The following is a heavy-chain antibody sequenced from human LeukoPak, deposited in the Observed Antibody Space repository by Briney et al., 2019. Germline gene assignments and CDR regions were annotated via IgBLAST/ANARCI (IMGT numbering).Heavy chain of an antibody. CDR2: ISYDGSNK. CDR3: ARYGFVDTAFDY. Sequence: GGSLRLSCAASGFTFSSYAMHWVRQAPGKGLEWVAVISYDGSNKYYADSVKGRFTISRDNAKNSLYLQMNSLRAEDTAVYYCARYGFVDTAFDYWGQGTLVTVSS. D-gene: IGHD5-18*01. CDR1: GFTFSSYA. J-gene: IGHJ4*02. V-gene: IGHV3-30*04.